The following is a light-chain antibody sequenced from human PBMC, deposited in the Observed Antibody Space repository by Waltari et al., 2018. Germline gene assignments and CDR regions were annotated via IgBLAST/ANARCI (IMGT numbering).Light chain of an antibody. Sequence: VVMTPSTLSLPVTLGQPASIPCRFSERLVHTDGNIYLHWFQQRPGQSPRRLIYMVSQRDSGVPDRFSGSGSGTDFTLKISRVEAEDVGIYYCMQSTHWPPWTFGQGTKVEIK. CDR2: MVS. CDR1: ERLVHTDGNIY. V-gene: IGKV2-30*02. CDR3: MQSTHWPPWT. J-gene: IGKJ1*01.